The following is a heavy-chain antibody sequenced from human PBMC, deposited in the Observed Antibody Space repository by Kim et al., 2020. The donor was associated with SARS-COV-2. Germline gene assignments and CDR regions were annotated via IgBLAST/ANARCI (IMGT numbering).Heavy chain of an antibody. CDR2: ISYDGSEK. V-gene: IGHV3-33*05. D-gene: IGHD3-10*01. J-gene: IGHJ4*02. Sequence: WMTVISYDGSEKYYAASKKGRFTISRDNSKNTLYLQVNSLRAEDTAVYYCATSSRAGFHWFRAYWAQG. CDR3: ATSSRAGFHWFRAY.